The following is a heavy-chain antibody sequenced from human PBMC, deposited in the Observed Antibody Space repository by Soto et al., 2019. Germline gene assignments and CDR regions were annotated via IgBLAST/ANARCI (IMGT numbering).Heavy chain of an antibody. D-gene: IGHD2-15*01. V-gene: IGHV3-30*18. Sequence: QVQLVESGGGVVQPGRSLRLSCAASGFTFSSYGMHWVRQAPGKGLEWVAVISYDGSNKYYVDSVKGRFTISRDNSKNTLYLQMNSLRAEDTAVYYCAKDEVRWWELFFYFDYWGQGTLVTVSS. CDR1: GFTFSSYG. CDR2: ISYDGSNK. CDR3: AKDEVRWWELFFYFDY. J-gene: IGHJ4*02.